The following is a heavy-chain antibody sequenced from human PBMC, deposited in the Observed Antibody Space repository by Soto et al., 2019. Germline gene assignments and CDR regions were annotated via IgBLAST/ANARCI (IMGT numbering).Heavy chain of an antibody. CDR1: GFSLTTSGVG. CDR3: AHRRMATAWNACDI. D-gene: IGHD2-8*01. CDR2: IYWDDNK. Sequence: QITLKESGPTLVKPTQTLTLTCTFSGFSLTTSGVGGGWIRQPPGKALQWLALIYWDDNKSHNPSLKCRLTITKDTSKNQVVLTLTNMDPVDTATYYCAHRRMATAWNACDIWGQGTMVTVSS. J-gene: IGHJ3*02. V-gene: IGHV2-5*02.